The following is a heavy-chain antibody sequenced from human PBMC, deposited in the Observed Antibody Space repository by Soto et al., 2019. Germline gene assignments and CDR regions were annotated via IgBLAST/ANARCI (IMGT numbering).Heavy chain of an antibody. CDR3: VRDAADSGYAFDI. V-gene: IGHV3-33*01. Sequence: QLVESGGGVVQPGRSLRLSCAASGFTFSRDAMHWVRQAPGKGLEWVAFIWNDGGNEYYADSVKGRAIISRDNSEDTVYLQMNSLRGEDTALYFCVRDAADSGYAFDIWGQGTMVTVSS. J-gene: IGHJ3*02. CDR1: GFTFSRDA. CDR2: IWNDGGNE. D-gene: IGHD3-10*01.